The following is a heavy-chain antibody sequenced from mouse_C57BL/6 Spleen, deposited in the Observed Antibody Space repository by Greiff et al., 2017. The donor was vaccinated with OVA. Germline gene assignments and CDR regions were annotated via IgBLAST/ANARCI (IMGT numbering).Heavy chain of an antibody. Sequence: VQLVESGAELARPGASVKLSCKASGYTFTSYGISWVKQRTGQGLEWIGEIYPRSGNTYYNEKFKGKATLTADKSSSTAYMELRSLTSEDSAVYFCARRGYDERYYYAMDYWGQGTSVTVSS. CDR2: IYPRSGNT. D-gene: IGHD2-2*01. J-gene: IGHJ4*01. V-gene: IGHV1-81*01. CDR1: GYTFTSYG. CDR3: ARRGYDERYYYAMDY.